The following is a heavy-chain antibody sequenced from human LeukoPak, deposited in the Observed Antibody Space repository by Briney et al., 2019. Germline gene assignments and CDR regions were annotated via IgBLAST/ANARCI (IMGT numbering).Heavy chain of an antibody. CDR3: ARVRTAVAVRLGYFDY. CDR2: IYYSGST. Sequence: RTSQTLSLTCTVSGGSINSGGYYWSWIRQHPGKGLEWIGYIYYSGSTYYNPSLKSRVTISVDTSKNQFSLKLSSVTAADTAVYYCARVRTAVAVRLGYFDYWGQGTLVTVSS. CDR1: GGSINSGGYY. J-gene: IGHJ4*02. V-gene: IGHV4-31*03. D-gene: IGHD6-19*01.